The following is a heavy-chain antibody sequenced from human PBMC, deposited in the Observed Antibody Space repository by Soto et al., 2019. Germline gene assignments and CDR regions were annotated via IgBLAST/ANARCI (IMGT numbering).Heavy chain of an antibody. J-gene: IGHJ5*02. Sequence: SMMASCRAAGFALTRCAVHLVRQTRGHSPEWMGWINGGYGNTKYSKHIQDRVIITRDTSASTAYLELSSLTYEDTAIYYCARGYAVDSDGYYNDSFDHWGQGTLVTVSS. D-gene: IGHD3-22*01. CDR1: GFALTRCA. V-gene: IGHV1-3*01. CDR2: INGGYGNT. CDR3: ARGYAVDSDGYYNDSFDH.